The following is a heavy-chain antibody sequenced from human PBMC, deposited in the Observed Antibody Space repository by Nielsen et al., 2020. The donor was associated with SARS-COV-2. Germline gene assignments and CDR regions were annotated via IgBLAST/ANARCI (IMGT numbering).Heavy chain of an antibody. J-gene: IGHJ6*02. V-gene: IGHV3-23*01. CDR3: AKVDTASPWITNPPDV. CDR1: GFTFSSYA. CDR2: ISGSGGST. Sequence: GESLKISCAASGFTFSSYAMSWVRQAPGKGLEWVSAISGSGGSTYYADSVKGRFTISRDNSKNTLYLQMNSLRAEDTAVYYCAKVDTASPWITNPPDVWGQGTTVTVSS. D-gene: IGHD5-18*01.